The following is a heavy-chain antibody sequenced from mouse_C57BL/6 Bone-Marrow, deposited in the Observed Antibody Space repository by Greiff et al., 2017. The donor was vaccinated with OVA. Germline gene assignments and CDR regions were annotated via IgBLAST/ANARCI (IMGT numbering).Heavy chain of an antibody. D-gene: IGHD1-1*01. Sequence: QVQLQQPGTELVKPGASVKLSCKASGYTFTSYWMHWVKQRPGQGLEWIGNINPSNGGTNYNEKFKSKATLTVDKSSSTAYMQLSSLTSEDSAVDYCARDYYGSSLWYFDVWGTGTTVTVSS. CDR1: GYTFTSYW. J-gene: IGHJ1*03. CDR3: ARDYYGSSLWYFDV. V-gene: IGHV1-53*01. CDR2: INPSNGGT.